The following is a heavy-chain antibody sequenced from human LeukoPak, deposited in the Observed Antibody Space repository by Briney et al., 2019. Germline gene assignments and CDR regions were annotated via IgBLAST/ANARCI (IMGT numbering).Heavy chain of an antibody. CDR1: GGSISSSSYY. Sequence: SETLSLTCTVSGGSISSSSYYWGWIRQPPGKGLEWFGSIYYSGSTYYNPSLKSRVTISVDTSKNQFSLKLSSVTAADTAVYYCARDFLSVSDYELGDYWGQGTLVTVSS. J-gene: IGHJ4*02. D-gene: IGHD4-17*01. V-gene: IGHV4-39*07. CDR2: IYYSGST. CDR3: ARDFLSVSDYELGDY.